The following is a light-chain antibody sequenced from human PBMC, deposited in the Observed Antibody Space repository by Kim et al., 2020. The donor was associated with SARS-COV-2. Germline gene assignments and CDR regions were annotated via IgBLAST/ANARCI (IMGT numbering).Light chain of an antibody. Sequence: LPPGERANLSCRASQSVSSSYLAWYQQKPGQAPRLLIYGASSRATGIPDRFSGSGSGTDFTLTISRLEPEDFAVYYCQQYGSSPYTFGQGTKLEI. CDR2: GAS. CDR1: QSVSSSY. V-gene: IGKV3-20*01. J-gene: IGKJ2*01. CDR3: QQYGSSPYT.